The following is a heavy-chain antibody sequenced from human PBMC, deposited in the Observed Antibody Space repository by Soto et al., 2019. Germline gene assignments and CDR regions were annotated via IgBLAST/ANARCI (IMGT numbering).Heavy chain of an antibody. V-gene: IGHV3-30*18. CDR1: GFTFSSYG. CDR2: ISYDGSNK. CDR3: AKDFWNSDGYAFDI. D-gene: IGHD1-7*01. J-gene: IGHJ3*02. Sequence: QVQLVESGGGVVQPGRSLRLSCAASGFTFSSYGMHWVRQAPGKGLEWVAVISYDGSNKYYADSVKGRFTISRDNSKNTLYLQMNSLRAEDTAVYYCAKDFWNSDGYAFDIWGQGTMVTVSS.